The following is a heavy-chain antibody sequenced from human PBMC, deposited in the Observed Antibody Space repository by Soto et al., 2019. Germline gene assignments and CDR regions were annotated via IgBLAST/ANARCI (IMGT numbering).Heavy chain of an antibody. Sequence: GGSLRLSCAASGFTFSSYSMNWVRQAPGKGLEWVSYISSSSTIYYADSVEGRFTISRDNAKNSLYLQMISLRDEDTAVYYCASVSFENLYGRCGPQISVGLWGQGTPVTVSS. D-gene: IGHD2-21*01. CDR2: ISSSSTI. CDR1: GFTFSSYS. J-gene: IGHJ4*02. CDR3: ASVSFENLYGRCGPQISVGL. V-gene: IGHV3-48*02.